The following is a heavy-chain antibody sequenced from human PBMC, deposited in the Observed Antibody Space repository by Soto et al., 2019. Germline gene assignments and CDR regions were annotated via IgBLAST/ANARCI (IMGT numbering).Heavy chain of an antibody. CDR1: GFTFSSYG. D-gene: IGHD4-17*01. CDR3: ARAPLPSTVREFDV. CDR2: IWYDGSNI. V-gene: IGHV3-33*01. Sequence: PGGSLRLSCAASGFTFSSYGMHWVRQAPGKGLEWVAIIWYDGSNIRYADSVKGRFTISRDNSKNTLYLQINSLRAEDTAVYYCARAPLPSTVREFDVWGQGTVVTVSS. J-gene: IGHJ3*01.